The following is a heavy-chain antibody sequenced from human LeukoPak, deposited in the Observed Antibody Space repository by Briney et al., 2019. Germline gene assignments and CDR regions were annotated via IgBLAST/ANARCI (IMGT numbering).Heavy chain of an antibody. Sequence: SETLSLTCSVSGGSVTSGGFYWGWLRQPPGKGPEWIATIYYTGSTYYNPSLQSRVTISIDTSKNQFSLRLTSVAATDTAVYHCARHSGSGSLSRPFDPWGQGTLVTVSS. CDR2: IYYTGST. D-gene: IGHD3-10*01. CDR3: ARHSGSGSLSRPFDP. V-gene: IGHV4-39*01. J-gene: IGHJ5*02. CDR1: GGSVTSGGFY.